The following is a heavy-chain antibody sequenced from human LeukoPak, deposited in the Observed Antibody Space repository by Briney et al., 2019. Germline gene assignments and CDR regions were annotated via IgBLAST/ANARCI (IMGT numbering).Heavy chain of an antibody. J-gene: IGHJ6*03. CDR2: IYYSGST. CDR3: ARTSWYYGSGSYYNLFYYYYYMDV. V-gene: IGHV4-39*01. Sequence: PSETLSLTCTVSGGSISSSSYYWGWIRQPPGKGLGWIGCIYYSGSTYYNPSLKSRVTISVDTSKNQFSLKLSSVTAADTAVYYCARTSWYYGSGSYYNLFYYYYYMDVWGKGTTVTISS. CDR1: GGSISSSSYY. D-gene: IGHD3-10*01.